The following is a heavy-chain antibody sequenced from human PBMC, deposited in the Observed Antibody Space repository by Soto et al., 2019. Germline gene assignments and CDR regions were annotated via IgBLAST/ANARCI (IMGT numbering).Heavy chain of an antibody. V-gene: IGHV3-30*18. CDR1: GFTFSSYG. CDR2: ISYDGSYK. D-gene: IGHD2-8*01. CDR3: AKDSRSRVSHFDY. J-gene: IGHJ4*02. Sequence: QVQLVESGGGVVQPGRSLRLSCAASGFTFSSYGMHWVRQAPGKGLEWVAVISYDGSYKYYADSVKGRFTISRDNSKNTLRLQMSSLRAEDTAVYYCAKDSRSRVSHFDYWGQGTLVTVSS.